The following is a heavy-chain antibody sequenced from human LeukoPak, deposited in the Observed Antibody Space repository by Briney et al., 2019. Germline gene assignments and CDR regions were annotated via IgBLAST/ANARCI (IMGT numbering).Heavy chain of an antibody. CDR1: GGTFSSYA. CDR3: ARDQGYCTNGVCYFDTVY. D-gene: IGHD2-8*01. V-gene: IGHV1-69*13. CDR2: IISIFGTA. Sequence: ASVKVSCKASGGTFSSYAISWVRQAPGQGLEWMGGIISIFGTANYAQKFQGRVTITADESASTAYMELSSLRSEDTAVYYCARDQGYCTNGVCYFDTVYWGQGTLVTVSS. J-gene: IGHJ4*02.